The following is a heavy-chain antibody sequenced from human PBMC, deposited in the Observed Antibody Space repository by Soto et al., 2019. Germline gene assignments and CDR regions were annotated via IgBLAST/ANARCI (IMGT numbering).Heavy chain of an antibody. CDR2: INAGNGNT. Sequence: QVQLVQSGAEVKKPGASVKVSCKASGYTFTSYAMHWVRQTPGQMLEWMGWINAGNGNTKYSQKFQGRVTITRDTSASTAYMELSSLRSEDTAVYYCARENICGLPIVYYYGMDVWGQGTTVTVSS. CDR3: ARENICGLPIVYYYGMDV. J-gene: IGHJ6*02. V-gene: IGHV1-3*01. D-gene: IGHD2-21*01. CDR1: GYTFTSYA.